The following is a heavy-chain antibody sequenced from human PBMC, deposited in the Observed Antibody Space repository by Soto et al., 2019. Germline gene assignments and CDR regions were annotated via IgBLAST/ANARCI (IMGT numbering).Heavy chain of an antibody. J-gene: IGHJ6*02. Sequence: GGSLRLSCAASGFTFGEYYVSWIRQAPGKGLWWVSYISSSSSYTNYADSVKGRFTISRDNAKNSLYLQMNSLRAEDTAVYYCARDRYGSSWYGGYYYYYGMDVWGQGTTVTVSS. V-gene: IGHV3-11*06. CDR1: GFTFGEYY. CDR3: ARDRYGSSWYGGYYYYYGMDV. D-gene: IGHD6-13*01. CDR2: ISSSSSYT.